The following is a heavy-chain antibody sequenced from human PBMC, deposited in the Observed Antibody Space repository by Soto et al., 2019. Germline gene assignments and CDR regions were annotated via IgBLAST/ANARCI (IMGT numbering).Heavy chain of an antibody. D-gene: IGHD3-3*01. CDR2: ISYDGSNK. V-gene: IGHV3-30*18. CDR1: GFTFSSYG. Sequence: QVQLVESGGGVVQPGRSLRLSCAASGFTFSSYGMHWVRQAPGKGLEWVAVISYDGSNKYYADSVKGRFTISRDNSMNTLYLQMNSLRAEDTAVYYCAKTRLRFLEWLLSGMDVWGQGTTVTVSS. CDR3: AKTRLRFLEWLLSGMDV. J-gene: IGHJ6*02.